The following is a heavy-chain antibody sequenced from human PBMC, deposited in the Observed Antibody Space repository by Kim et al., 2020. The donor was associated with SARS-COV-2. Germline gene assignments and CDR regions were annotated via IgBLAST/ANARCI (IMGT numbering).Heavy chain of an antibody. D-gene: IGHD3-22*01. CDR2: INHSGST. J-gene: IGHJ4*02. Sequence: SETLSLTCAVYGGSFSGYYWSWIRQPPGKGLEWIGEINHSGSTNYNPSLKSRVTISVDTSKNQFSLKLSSVTAADTAVYYCARDRSRYYDSSLFPFDYWGQGTLVTVSS. CDR3: ARDRSRYYDSSLFPFDY. V-gene: IGHV4-34*01. CDR1: GGSFSGYY.